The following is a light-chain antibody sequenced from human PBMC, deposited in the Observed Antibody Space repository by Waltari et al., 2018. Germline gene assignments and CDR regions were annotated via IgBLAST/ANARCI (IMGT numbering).Light chain of an antibody. Sequence: DIQMTQSPSSLSSSVGDRVTITCRASRGIDAYLNWYQQQPGKAPKLLIYDASTLQRGVPTRFSGGGIGTDFSRTISDRQPEDFATYFCQQSYSAPFTFGRGTRLE. V-gene: IGKV1-39*01. J-gene: IGKJ5*01. CDR3: QQSYSAPFT. CDR2: DAS. CDR1: RGIDAY.